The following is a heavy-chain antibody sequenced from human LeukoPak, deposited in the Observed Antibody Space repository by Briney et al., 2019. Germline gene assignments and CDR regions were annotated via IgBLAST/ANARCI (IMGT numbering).Heavy chain of an antibody. J-gene: IGHJ4*02. CDR1: GGSVSNGIYY. CDR2: IHNVGST. CDR3: AKKTYSSGWRVPIDS. Sequence: SETLSLTCTVSGGSVSNGIYYWGWIRQPPGKGLEWIGSIHNVGSTYYNPSLKSRVTVSVDTSKNQFSLNLSSVTAADTAVYYCAKKTYSSGWRVPIDSGGRGTLVTVSS. V-gene: IGHV4-39*01. D-gene: IGHD6-19*01.